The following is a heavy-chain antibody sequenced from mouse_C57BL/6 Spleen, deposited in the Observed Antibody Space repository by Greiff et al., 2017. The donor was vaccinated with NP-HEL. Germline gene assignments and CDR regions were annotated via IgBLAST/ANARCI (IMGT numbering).Heavy chain of an antibody. D-gene: IGHD2-5*01. CDR1: GFTFSSYA. V-gene: IGHV5-4*01. J-gene: IGHJ4*01. CDR3: ARDGDYYSKGGYYAMDY. Sequence: EVQGVESGGGLVKPGGSLKLSCAASGFTFSSYAMSWVRQTPEKRLEWVATISDGGSYTYYPDNVKGRFTISRDNAKNNLYLQMSHLKSEDTAMYYCARDGDYYSKGGYYAMDYWGQGTSVTVSS. CDR2: ISDGGSYT.